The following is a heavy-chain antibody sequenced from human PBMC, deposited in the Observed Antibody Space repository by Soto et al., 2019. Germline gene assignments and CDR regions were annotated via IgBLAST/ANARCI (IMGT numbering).Heavy chain of an antibody. D-gene: IGHD2-15*01. CDR1: AFTILNGCRY. CDR3: ARVMGVESGGPWDF. Sequence: SETLSRTSPVSAFTILNGCRYWTRIRQHPGRGLEWIGRIFFSANTNYNPSRRAPVTISIDKSKNHFSLQLTAVTAADTAMYYCARVMGVESGGPWDFWGKGTLVTVSS. V-gene: IGHV4-39*07. CDR2: IFFSANT. J-gene: IGHJ4*02.